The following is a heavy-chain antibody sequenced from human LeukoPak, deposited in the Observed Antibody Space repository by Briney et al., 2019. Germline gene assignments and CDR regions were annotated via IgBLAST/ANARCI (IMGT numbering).Heavy chain of an antibody. CDR1: GFTFSSYT. CDR2: ITFSDGYT. V-gene: IGHV3-23*01. Sequence: GGSLRLSCAASGFTFSSYTMTWVRQAPGKGLEWLSSITFSDGYTYYADSVKGRFTISRDDSENTLYLQMNSLRAEDTAIYYCAKEERYFDYWGQGTLVTVSS. J-gene: IGHJ4*02. D-gene: IGHD1-1*01. CDR3: AKEERYFDY.